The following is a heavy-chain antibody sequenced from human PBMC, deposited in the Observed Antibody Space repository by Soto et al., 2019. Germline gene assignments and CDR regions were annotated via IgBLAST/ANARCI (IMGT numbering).Heavy chain of an antibody. V-gene: IGHV3-33*01. CDR2: IWYDGSNK. Sequence: GGSRRLSCAASGFTFSSYGMHWVRQAPGKGLEWVAVIWYDGSNKYYADSVKGRFTISRDNSKNTLYLQMNSLRAEDTAVYYCARDLEIDDSSGCYLDYWGQGT. D-gene: IGHD3-22*01. CDR3: ARDLEIDDSSGCYLDY. J-gene: IGHJ4*02. CDR1: GFTFSSYG.